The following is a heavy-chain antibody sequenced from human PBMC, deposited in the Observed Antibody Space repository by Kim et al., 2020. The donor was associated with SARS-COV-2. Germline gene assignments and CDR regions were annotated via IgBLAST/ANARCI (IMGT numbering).Heavy chain of an antibody. Sequence: TRYVPSLKGRVTISLDTSKNQISLKRNAVTAADTAVYFCAGGEDGHDAFDIWGQGAMVTVSS. D-gene: IGHD2-15*01. V-gene: IGHV4-59*09. CDR2: T. J-gene: IGHJ3*02. CDR3: AGGEDGHDAFDI.